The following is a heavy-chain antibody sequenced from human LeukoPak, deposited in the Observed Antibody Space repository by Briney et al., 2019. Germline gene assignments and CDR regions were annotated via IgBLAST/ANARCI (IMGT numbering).Heavy chain of an antibody. CDR3: ARGSRLWQAIGYFDY. Sequence: PGGSLRLSCAASGFTFSSYEMNWVRQAPGKGLEWVSYISSGGGTIYYADSVKGRFTISRDNAKNSLYLQMNSLGAEDTAVYYCARGSRLWQAIGYFDYWGQGTLVTVSS. CDR1: GFTFSSYE. CDR2: ISSGGGTI. J-gene: IGHJ4*02. D-gene: IGHD2-21*01. V-gene: IGHV3-48*03.